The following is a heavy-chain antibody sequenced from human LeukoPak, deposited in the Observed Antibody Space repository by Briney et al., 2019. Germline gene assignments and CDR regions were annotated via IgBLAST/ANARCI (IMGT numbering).Heavy chain of an antibody. D-gene: IGHD2-2*01. V-gene: IGHV1-69*02. J-gene: IGHJ3*02. CDR2: IIPILGIA. CDR1: GGTFSSYS. CDR3: AATYCSTTSCYDYDAFDI. Sequence: SVKVSCKASGGTFSSYSISWVRQAPGQGLEWMGRIIPILGIANYAQKFQDRVTITADKSTSTAYMELSSLRSGDTAVYYCAATYCSTTSCYDYDAFDIWGQGTMVTVSS.